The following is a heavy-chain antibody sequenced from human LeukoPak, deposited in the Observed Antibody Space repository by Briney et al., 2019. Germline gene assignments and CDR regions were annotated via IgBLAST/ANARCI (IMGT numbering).Heavy chain of an antibody. CDR2: IKEDGTDK. J-gene: IGHJ4*02. D-gene: IGHD3-16*02. CDR3: VRGVSGRYLFDY. CDR1: GFTLSPYW. Sequence: GGSLRLSCVASSGFTLSPYWMNWVRQAPGKGLEWVANIKEDGTDKNYVASVKGRFTISRDNAKNSLYLQMNSLRAEDTALYYCVRGVSGRYLFDYWGQGTLVTVSS. V-gene: IGHV3-7*03.